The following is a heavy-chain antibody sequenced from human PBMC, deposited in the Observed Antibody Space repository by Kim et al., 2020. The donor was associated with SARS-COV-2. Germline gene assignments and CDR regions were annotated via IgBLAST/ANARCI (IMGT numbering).Heavy chain of an antibody. D-gene: IGHD6-6*01. Sequence: TYYADSVKVRYTISRDKSKNTLYLQIDSLRAEDTAVYYCVNRPYSSSSFLAVYWGQGTLVTVSS. CDR2: T. J-gene: IGHJ4*02. V-gene: IGHV3-64D*06. CDR3: VNRPYSSSSFLAVY.